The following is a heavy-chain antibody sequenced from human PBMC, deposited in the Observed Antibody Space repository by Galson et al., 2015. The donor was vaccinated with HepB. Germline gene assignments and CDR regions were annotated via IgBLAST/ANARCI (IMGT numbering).Heavy chain of an antibody. J-gene: IGHJ4*02. D-gene: IGHD6-13*01. CDR3: ARGRRVDSSIDY. CDR1: GYTFTSYD. V-gene: IGHV1-8*01. CDR2: MNPNSGNT. Sequence: SVKVSCKASGYTFTSYDINWVRQATGQGLEWMGWMNPNSGNTGYAQKFQGRVTMTRNTSISTAYMELSSLRSEDTAVYYCARGRRVDSSIDYWGQGTLVTVSS.